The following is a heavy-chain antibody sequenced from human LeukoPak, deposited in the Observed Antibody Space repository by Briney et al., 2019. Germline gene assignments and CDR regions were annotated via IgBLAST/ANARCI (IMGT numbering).Heavy chain of an antibody. J-gene: IGHJ4*02. CDR1: GGTFSSYA. CDR2: IIPIFGTA. CDR3: ARGSKGPEEIRYYDSSGYPQFDY. D-gene: IGHD3-22*01. V-gene: IGHV1-69*13. Sequence: GASVKVSCKASGGTFSSYAISWVRQAPGQGLEWMGGIIPIFGTANYAQKFQGRVTITADESTSTAYMELSSLRSDDTAVYYCARGSKGPEEIRYYDSSGYPQFDYWGQGTLVTVSS.